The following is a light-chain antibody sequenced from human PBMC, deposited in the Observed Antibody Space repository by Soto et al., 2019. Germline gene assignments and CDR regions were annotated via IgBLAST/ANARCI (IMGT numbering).Light chain of an antibody. V-gene: IGKV3-20*01. J-gene: IGKJ1*01. Sequence: EIMLEQSPGTLSLTPGERATLSCRASRSVSSSYLAWYQQKPGQTPRLLIYGASSRATGIPDRFSGSGSGTDFTLTISRLEPEDFAVYYCQQYGSSRTWTFGQGTKVDIK. CDR1: RSVSSSY. CDR2: GAS. CDR3: QQYGSSRTWT.